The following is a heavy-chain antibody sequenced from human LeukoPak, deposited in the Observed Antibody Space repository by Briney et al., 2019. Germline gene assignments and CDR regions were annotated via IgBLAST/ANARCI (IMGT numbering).Heavy chain of an antibody. J-gene: IGHJ3*02. CDR2: IKQDGSEK. D-gene: IGHD3-3*01. Sequence: GGSLRLSCAASGFTFSSYWMSWVRQAPGKGLEWVANIKQDGSEKYYVDPVKGRFTISRDNAKNSLYLQMNSLRAEDTAVYYCARRQLRFLESDAFDIWGQGTMVTVSS. CDR1: GFTFSSYW. CDR3: ARRQLRFLESDAFDI. V-gene: IGHV3-7*01.